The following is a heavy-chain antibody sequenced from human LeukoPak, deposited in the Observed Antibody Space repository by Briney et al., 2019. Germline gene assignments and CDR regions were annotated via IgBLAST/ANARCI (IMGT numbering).Heavy chain of an antibody. V-gene: IGHV3-30-3*01. D-gene: IGHD2-15*01. Sequence: GGSLRLSWAASGFTFSSYAMHWVRQAQGKGLEWVAVISYDGNNKYYADSVKGRFTISRDNSMNTLYLQMNSLRPEDTAVYYCAKDLREIGGSTWFDRWGQGTLVTVSS. CDR3: AKDLREIGGSTWFDR. J-gene: IGHJ5*02. CDR2: ISYDGNNK. CDR1: GFTFSSYA.